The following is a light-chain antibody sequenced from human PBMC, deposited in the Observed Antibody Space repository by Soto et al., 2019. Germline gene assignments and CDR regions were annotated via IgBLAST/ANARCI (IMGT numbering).Light chain of an antibody. Sequence: QSALTQPASVSASPGQSITISCTGTSSDVGGPNFVSWYQQHPGKPPKLIIYDVATRPSGVSNRFSGSKSGSTGSLIISRLQTEDEADYYCVSFTSSTTYVFGSGTKVTVL. J-gene: IGLJ1*01. CDR3: VSFTSSTTYV. CDR1: SSDVGGPNF. CDR2: DVA. V-gene: IGLV2-14*03.